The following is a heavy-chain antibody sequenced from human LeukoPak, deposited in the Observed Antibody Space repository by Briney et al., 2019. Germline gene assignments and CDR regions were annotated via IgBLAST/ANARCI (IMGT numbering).Heavy chain of an antibody. Sequence: PGGSLRLSCAASAFTFSSYSMTWVRQAPGKGLEWVSYISSSSSTIYYADSVKGRFTISRDNAKNSLYLQMNSLRAEDTAVYYCARVSSPGEASGYSALGYWGQGTLVTVSS. CDR1: AFTFSSYS. CDR2: ISSSSSTI. V-gene: IGHV3-48*01. J-gene: IGHJ4*02. D-gene: IGHD3-3*01. CDR3: ARVSSPGEASGYSALGY.